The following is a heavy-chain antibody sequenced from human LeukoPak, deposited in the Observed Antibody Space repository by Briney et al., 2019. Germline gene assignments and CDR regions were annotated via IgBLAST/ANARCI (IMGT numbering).Heavy chain of an antibody. CDR3: ANQGYRYSSSWYFDY. V-gene: IGHV3-11*04. J-gene: IGHJ4*02. CDR2: ISSSGSTI. Sequence: PGGSLRLSCAASGFTFSDYYMSWIRQAPGKGLEWVSYISSSGSTIYYADSVKGRFTISRDNSKNTLYLQMNSLRAEDTAVYYCANQGYRYSSSWYFDYWGQGTLVTVSS. CDR1: GFTFSDYY. D-gene: IGHD6-13*01.